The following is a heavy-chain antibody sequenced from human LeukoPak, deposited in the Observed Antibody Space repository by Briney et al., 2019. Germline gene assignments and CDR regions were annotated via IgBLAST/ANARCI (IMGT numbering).Heavy chain of an antibody. CDR2: ISFDGTNE. Sequence: PGGSLRLSCAASGFTFNSYAMHWVRQAPGKGLEWVALISFDGTNEYYADSVQGRFTISKDNAKNSLYLQMNSLRVEDTAVYYCARENKMGYSYAADCWGQGTLVTVSS. D-gene: IGHD5-18*01. J-gene: IGHJ4*02. CDR3: ARENKMGYSYAADC. V-gene: IGHV3-30-3*01. CDR1: GFTFNSYA.